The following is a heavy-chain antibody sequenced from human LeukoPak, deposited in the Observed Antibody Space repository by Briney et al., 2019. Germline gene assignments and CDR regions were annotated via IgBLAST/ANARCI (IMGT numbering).Heavy chain of an antibody. J-gene: IGHJ4*02. V-gene: IGHV3-23*01. CDR1: GFTFSSYA. CDR3: AKDPSRSGTNPY. Sequence: GGSLRLSCAASGFTFSSYAMSWVHQAPGKGLEWVSAISGSAGSAYYADSVKGRFTISRDNSKNTLYLQMNSLRGEDTAVYYCAKDPSRSGTNPYWGQGTLVTVSS. D-gene: IGHD3-10*01. CDR2: ISGSAGSA.